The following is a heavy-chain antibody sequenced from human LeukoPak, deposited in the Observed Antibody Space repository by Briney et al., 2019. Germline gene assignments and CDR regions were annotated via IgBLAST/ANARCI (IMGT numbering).Heavy chain of an antibody. Sequence: GGSLRLSCAASGFTFSSYEMNWVRQAPGKGLGWVAVISYDGSNKYYADSVKGRFTISRDNSKNTLYLQMNSLRAEDTAVYYCARDPLGYCSGGSCYLFDYWGQGTLVTVSS. J-gene: IGHJ4*02. CDR2: ISYDGSNK. CDR3: ARDPLGYCSGGSCYLFDY. D-gene: IGHD2-15*01. V-gene: IGHV3-30*04. CDR1: GFTFSSYE.